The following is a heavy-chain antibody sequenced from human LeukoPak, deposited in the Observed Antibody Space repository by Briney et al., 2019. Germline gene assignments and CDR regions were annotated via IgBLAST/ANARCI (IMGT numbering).Heavy chain of an antibody. V-gene: IGHV3-30*18. CDR2: ISYGGSNK. Sequence: PGGSLRLFCAASGFTFSSYGMHWVRQARGKGLEGVALISYGGSNKYHAVSVKARFPISRDNSKNTLYLQMNSLRAEDTAVYYCAKVSILWLGELSDPGDFWGQGTLVTVSS. D-gene: IGHD3-10*01. CDR3: AKVSILWLGELSDPGDF. CDR1: GFTFSSYG. J-gene: IGHJ4*02.